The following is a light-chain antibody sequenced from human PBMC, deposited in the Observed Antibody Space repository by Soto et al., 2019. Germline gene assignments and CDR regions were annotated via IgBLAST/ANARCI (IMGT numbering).Light chain of an antibody. V-gene: IGKV3-20*01. CDR2: GAS. CDR1: QSVSNNY. J-gene: IGKJ1*01. Sequence: ETVLTQSPGTLSLSPGERATLSCRASQSVSNNYLAWYQQKPGLAPRLLIYGASRRATGIPDRFSGGGSGTDFTLTISRLEPEDFAVYYCQQYGSSPRTFGQGTKVEIK. CDR3: QQYGSSPRT.